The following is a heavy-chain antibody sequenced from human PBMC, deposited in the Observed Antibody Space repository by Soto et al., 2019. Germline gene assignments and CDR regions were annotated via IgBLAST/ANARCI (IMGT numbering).Heavy chain of an antibody. V-gene: IGHV4-59*01. CDR1: GGSISSYY. D-gene: IGHD3-3*01. CDR2: IYYSGST. CDR3: ARPYYDFWSGYYTGGYYGMDV. J-gene: IGHJ6*02. Sequence: QVQLQESGPGLVKPSETLSLTCTVSGGSISSYYWSWIRQPPGKGLEWIGYIYYSGSTNYNPSLKSRVTMSVDTSKNQFSLKLSSVTAADTAVYYCARPYYDFWSGYYTGGYYGMDVWGQGTTVTVSS.